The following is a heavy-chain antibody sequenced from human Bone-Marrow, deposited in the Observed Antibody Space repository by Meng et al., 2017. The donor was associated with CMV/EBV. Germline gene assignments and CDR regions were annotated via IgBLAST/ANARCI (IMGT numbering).Heavy chain of an antibody. V-gene: IGHV4-59*01. D-gene: IGHD3-16*01. CDR3: ARDPATGPRGDHFDY. J-gene: IGHJ4*02. Sequence: SETLSLTCNVSGGSISSYYWSWIRQPPGKGLEWIGFMNSGGSANYNASPRSRVTISVDMSRNQFSLRLSSVTAADTAVYYCARDPATGPRGDHFDYWGQGSRVTVSS. CDR1: GGSISSYY. CDR2: MNSGGSA.